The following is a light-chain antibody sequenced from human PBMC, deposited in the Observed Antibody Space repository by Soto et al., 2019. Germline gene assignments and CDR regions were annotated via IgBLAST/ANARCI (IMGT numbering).Light chain of an antibody. CDR3: QQSYSTTLT. J-gene: IGKJ4*01. Sequence: DIQMTQSPSSLSASVGDRVTITCRASQSISTYLNWYQQKPGTAPKLLMYGASSLQSGVPSRFSGSGSGTDFTLTIGSLQPEDFATYYGQQSYSTTLTFSRGTKV. CDR2: GAS. CDR1: QSISTY. V-gene: IGKV1-39*01.